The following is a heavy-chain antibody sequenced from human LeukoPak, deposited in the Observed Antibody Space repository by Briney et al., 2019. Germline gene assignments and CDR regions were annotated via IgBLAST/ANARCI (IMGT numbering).Heavy chain of an antibody. V-gene: IGHV3-30*02. Sequence: GGSLRLSRAASGFSFSNYGMHWVRQAPGKGLEWVTFIRYDGRSQYYADSVKGRFTSSRDNSKNTLYLQMNSLRAEDTGVYYCAKGDSSSLTDYWGQGTLVTVSS. CDR2: IRYDGRSQ. J-gene: IGHJ4*02. CDR1: GFSFSNYG. CDR3: AKGDSSSLTDY. D-gene: IGHD6-19*01.